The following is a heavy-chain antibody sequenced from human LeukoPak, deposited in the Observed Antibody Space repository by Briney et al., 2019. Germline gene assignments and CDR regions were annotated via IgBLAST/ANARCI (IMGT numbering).Heavy chain of an antibody. J-gene: IGHJ5*02. CDR2: INHSGST. CDR1: GGSFSGYY. D-gene: IGHD3-10*01. V-gene: IGHV4-34*01. Sequence: SETLSLTCAVYGGSFSGYYWSWIRQPPGKGLEWIGEINHSGSTNYNPSLKSRVTISVDTSKNQLSLKLSSVTAADTAVYYCARSRITMVRGLNWFDPWGQGTLVTVSS. CDR3: ARSRITMVRGLNWFDP.